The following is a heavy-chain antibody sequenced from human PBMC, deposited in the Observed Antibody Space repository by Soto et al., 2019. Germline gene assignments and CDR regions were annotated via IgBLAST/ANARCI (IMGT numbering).Heavy chain of an antibody. V-gene: IGHV3-30*18. J-gene: IGHJ4*02. CDR3: AKGASGEMATIDY. Sequence: GGSLRLSCAASGFTFSSYGMHWVRQAPGKGLEWVAVISYDGSNKYYADSVKGRFTISRDNSKNTLYLQMNSLRAEDTAVYYCAKGASGEMATIDYWGQGT. CDR1: GFTFSSYG. CDR2: ISYDGSNK. D-gene: IGHD5-12*01.